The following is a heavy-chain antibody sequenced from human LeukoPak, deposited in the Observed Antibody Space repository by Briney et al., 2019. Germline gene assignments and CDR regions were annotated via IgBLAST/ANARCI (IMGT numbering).Heavy chain of an antibody. V-gene: IGHV1-2*02. J-gene: IGHJ5*02. Sequence: ASVKVSCKASGYTFTGYYTHWVRQAPGQGLEWMGWINPNSGGTNYAQKFQGRVTMTRDTSISTAYMELSRLRSDDTAVHYCARVEQQLVRFDPWGQGTLVTVSS. CDR3: ARVEQQLVRFDP. CDR1: GYTFTGYY. CDR2: INPNSGGT. D-gene: IGHD6-13*01.